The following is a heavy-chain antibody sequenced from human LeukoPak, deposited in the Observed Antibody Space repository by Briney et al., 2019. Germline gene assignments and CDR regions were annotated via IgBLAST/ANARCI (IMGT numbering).Heavy chain of an antibody. D-gene: IGHD3-10*01. CDR1: GYTFTSYF. V-gene: IGHV1-46*01. CDR2: INPSGGST. Sequence: ASVKVSCKSYGYTFTSYFMHWVRQAPGQGLEWMGIINPSGGSTNYAQKFQGRVTMTRDTSTSTVYMELSRLRSEDTAVYYCARAKPKNMVRGLIMRRESRYYFDYWGQGTLVTVSS. CDR3: ARAKPKNMVRGLIMRRESRYYFDY. J-gene: IGHJ4*02.